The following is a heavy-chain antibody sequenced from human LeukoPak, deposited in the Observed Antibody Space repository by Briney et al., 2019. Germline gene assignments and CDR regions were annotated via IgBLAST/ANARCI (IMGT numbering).Heavy chain of an antibody. V-gene: IGHV3-21*01. D-gene: IGHD3-10*01. CDR3: VRDALGQSGAGGY. Sequence: GGPLRLSCSASGFTFSAYTMNWVRQAPGKGLDWFSSVSPSGGSTFYGDSVKGRATISRDNAKNSLYLEMSSVRAEDTAVYFCVRDALGQSGAGGYWGQGTLVTVSS. CDR1: GFTFSAYT. CDR2: VSPSGGST. J-gene: IGHJ4*02.